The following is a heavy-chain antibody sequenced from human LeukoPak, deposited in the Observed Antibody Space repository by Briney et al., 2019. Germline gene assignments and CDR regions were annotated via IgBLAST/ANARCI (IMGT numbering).Heavy chain of an antibody. D-gene: IGHD1-14*01. CDR3: AKETPNTGWFDP. V-gene: IGHV1-46*01. CDR1: GHTFPTYY. J-gene: IGHJ5*02. Sequence: ASVKVSCKASGHTFPTYYVHLVRQAPGQGLEWMGVINPSGDGTNYPQRFQGRVTLTRDTSTSTVYMELSSLRSEDTAIYYCAKETPNTGWFDPWGQGTLVTVSS. CDR2: INPSGDGT.